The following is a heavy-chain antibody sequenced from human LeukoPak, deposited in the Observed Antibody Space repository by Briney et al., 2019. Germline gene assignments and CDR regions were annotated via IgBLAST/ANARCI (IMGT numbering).Heavy chain of an antibody. V-gene: IGHV6-1*01. CDR2: TYYRSKWYN. J-gene: IGHJ4*02. D-gene: IGHD1-14*01. CDR1: GDSVSSNSAA. CDR3: ASGGGAFDY. Sequence: SQTLSLTCAISGDSVSSNSAAWNWTRQSPSRGLEWLGRTYYRSKWYNNYADSVKSRITINPDTSKNQFSLQLNSVTPEDTAVYYCASGGGAFDYWGQGTLVTVSS.